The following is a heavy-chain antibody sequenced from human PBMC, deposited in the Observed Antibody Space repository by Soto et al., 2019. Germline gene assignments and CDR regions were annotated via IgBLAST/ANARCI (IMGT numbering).Heavy chain of an antibody. J-gene: IGHJ6*03. Sequence: SETLSLTCTVSGGSISSYYWSWTRQPPGKGLEWIGYIYYSGSTNYNPSLKSRVTISVDTSNNQFSLKLSSVTAADTAVYYCARREAAADYYYYMDVWGKGTTVTVSS. CDR1: GGSISSYY. CDR2: IYYSGST. D-gene: IGHD6-13*01. CDR3: ARREAAADYYYYMDV. V-gene: IGHV4-59*08.